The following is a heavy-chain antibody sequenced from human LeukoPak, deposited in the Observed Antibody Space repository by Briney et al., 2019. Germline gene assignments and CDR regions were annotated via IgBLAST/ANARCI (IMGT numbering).Heavy chain of an antibody. V-gene: IGHV1-2*02. CDR2: INPNSGGT. CDR3: ARAGLGAAGDWYFDL. D-gene: IGHD6-13*01. CDR1: GYTFTGYY. J-gene: IGHJ2*01. Sequence: ALVKVSCKASGYTFTGYYMHWVRQAPGQGLEWMGWINPNSGGTNYAQKFQGRVTMTRDTSISTAYMELSRLRSDDTAVYYCARAGLGAAGDWYFDLWGRGTLVTVSS.